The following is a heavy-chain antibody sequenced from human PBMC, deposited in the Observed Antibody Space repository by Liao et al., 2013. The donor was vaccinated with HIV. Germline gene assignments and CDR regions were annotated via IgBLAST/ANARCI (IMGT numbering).Heavy chain of an antibody. D-gene: IGHD3-10*01. CDR1: GGSISGFY. CDR3: ARRITCARWFGQRLWALYS. CDR2: IYYKGST. Sequence: QVQLRESGPGLVKPSETLSLTCSVSGGSISGFYWSWLRQSPGRGLEWIGYIYYKGSTNYNPSFKSRITILVDMFQRNRRSSPSKLDLPFDRLRTTARRITCARWFGQRLWALYSWG. J-gene: IGHJ5*01. V-gene: IGHV4-59*01.